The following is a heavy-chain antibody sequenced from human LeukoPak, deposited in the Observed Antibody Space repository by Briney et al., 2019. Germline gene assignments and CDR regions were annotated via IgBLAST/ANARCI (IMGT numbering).Heavy chain of an antibody. CDR2: IYSGGST. CDR3: SCRRRGWP. J-gene: IGHJ5*02. D-gene: IGHD6-19*01. Sequence: GGSLRPSCAASGFTVSSNYMSWVRQAPGKGLEWVSLIYSGGSTYYADSVKGRFTISRDNSKNTLYLQMDSLRAEDTAVYYCSCRRRGWPWGQGILVTVSS. V-gene: IGHV3-66*01. CDR1: GFTVSSNY.